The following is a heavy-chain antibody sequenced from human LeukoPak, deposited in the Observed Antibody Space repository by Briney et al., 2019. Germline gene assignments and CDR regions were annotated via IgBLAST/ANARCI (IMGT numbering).Heavy chain of an antibody. CDR2: IWYDGSNK. V-gene: IGHV3-33*08. J-gene: IGHJ5*02. Sequence: GRSLRLSCAASGFTFSSYGMHWVRQAPGKGLEWVAVIWYDGSNKYYADSVKGRFTISRDNSKNTLYLQMNSLRAEDTAVYYCARMYGSGSYYSPWGQGTLVTVSS. CDR3: ARMYGSGSYYSP. CDR1: GFTFSSYG. D-gene: IGHD3-10*01.